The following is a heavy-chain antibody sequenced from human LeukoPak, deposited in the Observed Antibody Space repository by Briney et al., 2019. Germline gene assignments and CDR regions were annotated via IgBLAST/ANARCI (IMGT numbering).Heavy chain of an antibody. CDR2: ISPSGGTT. J-gene: IGHJ6*03. D-gene: IGHD2-15*01. Sequence: GGSRSPSFPAPGLTFSGFKMTWSRRTPGKGLKWAAFISPSGGTTYYADSVKGRFTISRDNSKNTLYLQMNSLRAEDTAEYYCAKRGGTESFYYYYYMDVWGKGTTVTVPS. CDR3: AKRGGTESFYYYYYMDV. V-gene: IGHV3-23*01. CDR1: GLTFSGFK.